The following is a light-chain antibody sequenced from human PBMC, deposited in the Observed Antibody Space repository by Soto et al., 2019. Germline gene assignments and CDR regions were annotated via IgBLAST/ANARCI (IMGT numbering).Light chain of an antibody. CDR2: DAS. CDR3: QQYDNLPSYT. J-gene: IGKJ5*01. Sequence: DIQMTQSPSSLPASVGDRVTITCQASQDINNFLHWYQQKPGKAPKLLIYDASNLETGVPSRFSGSGSGTDFTFTISSLQPEDIATYYCQQYDNLPSYTFGQGTRLEIK. V-gene: IGKV1-33*01. CDR1: QDINNF.